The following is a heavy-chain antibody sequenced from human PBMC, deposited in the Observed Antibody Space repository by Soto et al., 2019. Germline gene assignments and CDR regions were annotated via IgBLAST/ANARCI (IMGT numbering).Heavy chain of an antibody. Sequence: PSETLSLTCAVSSGSISSSNWWSWVRQPPGKGLEWIGEIYHSGSTNYNPSLKSRVTISVDKSKNQFSLKLSSVTAADTAVYYCAREDYGDTAYFDYWGQGTLVTVSS. D-gene: IGHD4-17*01. J-gene: IGHJ4*02. CDR1: SGSISSSNW. V-gene: IGHV4-4*02. CDR3: AREDYGDTAYFDY. CDR2: IYHSGST.